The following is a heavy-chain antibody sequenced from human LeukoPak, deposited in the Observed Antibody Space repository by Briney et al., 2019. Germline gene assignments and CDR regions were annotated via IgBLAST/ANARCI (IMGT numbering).Heavy chain of an antibody. CDR3: ARETSSGYPYYFDY. CDR1: GGSISSYY. V-gene: IGHV4-4*07. CDR2: IYTSGST. J-gene: IGHJ4*02. Sequence: SETLSLTCTVSGGSISSYYWSWIRQPAGKGLEWIGRIYTSGSTNYNPSLKSRVTISVDHSKNQFSLKLSSVTAADTAVYYCARETSSGYPYYFDYWGQGTLVTVSS. D-gene: IGHD3-22*01.